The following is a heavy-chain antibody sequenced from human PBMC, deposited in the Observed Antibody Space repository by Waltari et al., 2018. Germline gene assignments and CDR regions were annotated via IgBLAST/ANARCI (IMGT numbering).Heavy chain of an antibody. V-gene: IGHV4-38-2*02. CDR1: EYSVGSGFY. J-gene: IGHJ4*02. CDR3: ARHRLDRGDYFDF. D-gene: IGHD3-22*01. Sequence: QVQLQESCPGLVKPSGTLSITCSVSEYSVGSGFYWGWVWQPPGKGLEWIGSIYHLGNTRYNPPLNSRVAVSMDMSKNQFSLRLTSVTAADTAVYYCARHRLDRGDYFDFWGQGALVTVSS. CDR2: IYHLGNT.